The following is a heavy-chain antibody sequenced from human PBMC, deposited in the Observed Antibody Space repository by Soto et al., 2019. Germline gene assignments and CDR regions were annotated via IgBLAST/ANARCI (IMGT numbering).Heavy chain of an antibody. V-gene: IGHV1-69*06. CDR2: IIPIFDTP. J-gene: IGHJ6*02. D-gene: IGHD3-10*01. Sequence: SVKVSCKASGGIFSSFTISWVRQAPGQGLEWLGGIIPIFDTPTYAQNFQGRVTITADKSTNTVYMELSSLRSEDTAVYYCATHGATTMARGAMKHYYYVMDVWGQGTTVTVS. CDR3: ATHGATTMARGAMKHYYYVMDV. CDR1: GGIFSSFT.